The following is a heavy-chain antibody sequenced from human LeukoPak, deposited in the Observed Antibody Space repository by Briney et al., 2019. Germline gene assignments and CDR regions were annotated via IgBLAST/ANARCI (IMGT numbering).Heavy chain of an antibody. V-gene: IGHV3-33*01. D-gene: IGHD2-15*01. Sequence: GGSLRLSCAASGFTFSSYGMHWVRQAPGKGLEWVAVTWYDGSNKYYADSVKGRFTISRDNSKNTLYLQMNSLRAEDTAVYYCTTRSPARYCSDGACYSSADYWGQGTLVTVSS. J-gene: IGHJ4*02. CDR3: TTRSPARYCSDGACYSSADY. CDR1: GFTFSSYG. CDR2: TWYDGSNK.